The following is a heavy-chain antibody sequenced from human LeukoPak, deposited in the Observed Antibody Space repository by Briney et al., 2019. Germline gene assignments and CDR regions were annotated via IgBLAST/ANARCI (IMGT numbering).Heavy chain of an antibody. J-gene: IGHJ3*02. CDR2: ISGSGGST. Sequence: PGGSLRLSCAASGFTFSSYGMSWVRQAPGKGLEWVSAISGSGGSTYYAGSVKGRCTISRDNSKNTLYLQMNSLRVEDTAVYYCARGLFLSGYLDAFDIWGQGTVVTVSS. CDR1: GFTFSSYG. CDR3: ARGLFLSGYLDAFDI. V-gene: IGHV3-23*01. D-gene: IGHD3-22*01.